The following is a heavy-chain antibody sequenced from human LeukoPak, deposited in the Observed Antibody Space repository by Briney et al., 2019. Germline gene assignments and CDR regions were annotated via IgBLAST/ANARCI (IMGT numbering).Heavy chain of an antibody. CDR3: ARVRLTIFGVVIDAFDI. V-gene: IGHV3-11*04. D-gene: IGHD3-3*01. Sequence: PGGSLRLSCAASGFTFSDYYMSWIRQAPGKGLEWVSYISSSGSTIYYADSVKGRLTISRDNAKNSLYLQMNSLRAEDTAVYYCARVRLTIFGVVIDAFDIWGQGTMVTVSS. J-gene: IGHJ3*02. CDR1: GFTFSDYY. CDR2: ISSSGSTI.